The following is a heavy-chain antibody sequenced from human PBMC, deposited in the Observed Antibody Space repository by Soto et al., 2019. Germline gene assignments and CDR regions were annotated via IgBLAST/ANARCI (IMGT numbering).Heavy chain of an antibody. D-gene: IGHD6-19*01. CDR1: GYSISSGYD. V-gene: IGHV4-38-2*01. CDR2: IFHSGRT. J-gene: IGHJ4*02. CDR3: ARARSVAGLDY. Sequence: PSETLSLTCAVSGYSISSGYDWGWIRQPPGKGLEWIGNIFHSGRTYYNSSLKSRVALSVDTSKNQFSLKLTSLTAADTAVYYCARARSVAGLDYWGQGTLVTVSS.